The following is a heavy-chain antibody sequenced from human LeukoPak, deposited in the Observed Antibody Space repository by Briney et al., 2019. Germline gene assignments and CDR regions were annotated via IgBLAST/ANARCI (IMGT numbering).Heavy chain of an antibody. V-gene: IGHV3-30*03. Sequence: GGSLRLSCAASGFTFNSYGMHWVRQAPGKGLEWVAFIPHDGGEKYYADSVKGRFTISRDNSKNTLSLQMDSLRAEDTAVYYCARDAYDYGDPKGYYYGMDVWGQGTTVTVSS. D-gene: IGHD4-17*01. J-gene: IGHJ6*02. CDR3: ARDAYDYGDPKGYYYGMDV. CDR1: GFTFNSYG. CDR2: IPHDGGEK.